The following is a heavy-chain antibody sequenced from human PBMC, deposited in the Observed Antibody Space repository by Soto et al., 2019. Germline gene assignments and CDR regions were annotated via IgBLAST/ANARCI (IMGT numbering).Heavy chain of an antibody. CDR2: INGDSTDL. CDR1: GFRFSVSY. Sequence: QVQLVAAGGGVVKPGGSLTLSCAASGFRFSVSYMTWVRQAPGKGLEWLSYINGDSTDLNYAASVRGRFTIFRDNSKNSLFLQMDSLRAEDTAFYYCSTNPRMIDDWGQGTLVTVSS. J-gene: IGHJ4*02. CDR3: STNPRMIDD. V-gene: IGHV3-11*05.